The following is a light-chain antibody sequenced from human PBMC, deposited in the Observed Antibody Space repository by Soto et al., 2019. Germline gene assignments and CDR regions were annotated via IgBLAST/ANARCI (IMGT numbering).Light chain of an antibody. V-gene: IGLV2-14*01. CDR3: ASYTSSSIYV. CDR1: NSDVTGYNY. CDR2: EVR. J-gene: IGLJ1*01. Sequence: QTALTQPSSVTGSPEPSITISCTGTNSDVTGYNYVYWYQQHPGKAPKRIIFEVRNRPSGISNRFSGSKSANTALLTISGLQAEDEADYYCASYTSSSIYVYGTGTKVTVL.